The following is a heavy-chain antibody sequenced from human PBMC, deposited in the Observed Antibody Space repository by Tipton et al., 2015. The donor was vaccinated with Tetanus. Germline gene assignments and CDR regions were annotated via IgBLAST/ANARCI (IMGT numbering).Heavy chain of an antibody. CDR2: INYSGTT. CDR3: ARDQRIRFLEPTSFFFNYGMDV. D-gene: IGHD3-3*01. Sequence: TLSLTCTVSGGSISSYFWSWIRQSPGKGLEWIGYINYSGTTNYASSLQSRVIISVDTSKNQFSLKLNSVTAADTAVYYCARDQRIRFLEPTSFFFNYGMDVWGQGTTVTVSS. V-gene: IGHV4-59*01. CDR1: GGSISSYF. J-gene: IGHJ6*02.